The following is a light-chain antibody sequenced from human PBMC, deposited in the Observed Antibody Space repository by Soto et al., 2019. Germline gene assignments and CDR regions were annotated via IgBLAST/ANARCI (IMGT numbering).Light chain of an antibody. Sequence: EVVLTQSPATLSLSPGERATLSCRASQSVSSYLAWYQQKPGQTPRLLIYDASNRATGIPARFSGSGSGTDFTLTISSLEPEDFAFYYCQQYNNWWTFGQGTKVEIK. CDR1: QSVSSY. J-gene: IGKJ1*01. V-gene: IGKV3-11*01. CDR2: DAS. CDR3: QQYNNWWT.